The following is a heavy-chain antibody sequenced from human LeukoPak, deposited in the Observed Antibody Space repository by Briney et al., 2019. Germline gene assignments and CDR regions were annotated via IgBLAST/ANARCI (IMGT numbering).Heavy chain of an antibody. CDR3: ARDQFQGLSVAFEFDY. Sequence: ASVKVSCKASGYTFTSYYMHWVRQAPGQGLEWMGIINPSGGSTSYAQKFQGRVTMTRDTSTSTVYMELSSLRSEDTAEYYCARDQFQGLSVAFEFDYWGQGTLVTVSS. J-gene: IGHJ4*02. CDR1: GYTFTSYY. V-gene: IGHV1-46*01. CDR2: INPSGGST. D-gene: IGHD3-16*02.